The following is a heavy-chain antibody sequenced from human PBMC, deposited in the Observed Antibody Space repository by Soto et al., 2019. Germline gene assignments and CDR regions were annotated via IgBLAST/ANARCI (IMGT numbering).Heavy chain of an antibody. J-gene: IGHJ4*02. CDR3: ARGVLEWLLSENYYFDY. Sequence: PSETLSLTCTVSGGSISSYYWSWIRQPPGKGLEWIGYIYYSGSTNYNPSLKSRVTISVDTSKNQFSLKLSSVTAADTAVYYCARGVLEWLLSENYYFDYWGQGTLVTVSS. D-gene: IGHD3-3*01. CDR1: GGSISSYY. CDR2: IYYSGST. V-gene: IGHV4-59*01.